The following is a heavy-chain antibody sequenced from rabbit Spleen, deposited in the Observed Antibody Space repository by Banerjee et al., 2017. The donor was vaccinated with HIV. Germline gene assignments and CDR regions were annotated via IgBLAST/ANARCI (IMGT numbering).Heavy chain of an antibody. CDR1: EFSFSSGYY. Sequence: QSLEESGGDLVKPGASLTLTCTASEFSFSSGYYMCWVRQAPGKGLEWIACIYAGSHDWTYYATWPNGRFTISKTSSTTVTLQMTSLTAADTATYFCARDRDDGYDFIFNLWGQGTLVTVS. J-gene: IGHJ4*01. CDR3: ARDRDDGYDFIFNL. D-gene: IGHD6-1*01. CDR2: IYAGSHDWT. V-gene: IGHV1S40*01.